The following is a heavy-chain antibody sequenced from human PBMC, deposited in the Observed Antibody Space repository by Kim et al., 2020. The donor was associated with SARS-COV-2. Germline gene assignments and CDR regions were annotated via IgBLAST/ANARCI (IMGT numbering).Heavy chain of an antibody. D-gene: IGHD6-13*01. CDR2: IIPIFGTT. CDR3: ARGGTAAGTGIFDY. V-gene: IGHV1-69*13. J-gene: IGHJ4*02. CDR1: GGTFSSYA. Sequence: SVKVSCKASGGTFSSYAISWVRQAPGQGLEWMGGIIPIFGTTNYAQKFQGRVTITADESTSTAYMELSSLRSEDTAVYYCARGGTAAGTGIFDYWGQGTLVTVSS.